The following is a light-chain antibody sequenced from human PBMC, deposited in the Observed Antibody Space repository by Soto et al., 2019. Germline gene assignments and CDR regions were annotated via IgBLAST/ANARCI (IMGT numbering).Light chain of an antibody. J-gene: IGLJ1*01. CDR1: SSNTGSNY. V-gene: IGLV1-47*01. CDR3: AAWDDSLSGFV. CDR2: RNN. Sequence: QSALTQPPSASGAPGQRVTISCSGSSSNTGSNYVYWYQQLPGTAPKLLIYRNNQRPSGVPDRFSGSKSGTSASLAISGLRSEDEADYSCAAWDDSLSGFVFGTGNKVTVL.